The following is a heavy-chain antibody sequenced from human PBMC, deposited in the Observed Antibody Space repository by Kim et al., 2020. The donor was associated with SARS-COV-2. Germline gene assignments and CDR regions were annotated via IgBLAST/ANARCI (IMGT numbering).Heavy chain of an antibody. D-gene: IGHD6-19*01. V-gene: IGHV3-48*02. Sequence: GGSLRLSCAASGFTFSSYSMNWVRQAPGKGLEWVSYISSSSSTIYYADSVKGRFTISRDNAKNSLYLQMNSLRDEDTAVYYCARDLGYSSGWYVSSSLYYYGMDVWGQGTTVTVSS. CDR1: GFTFSSYS. CDR3: ARDLGYSSGWYVSSSLYYYGMDV. J-gene: IGHJ6*02. CDR2: ISSSSSTI.